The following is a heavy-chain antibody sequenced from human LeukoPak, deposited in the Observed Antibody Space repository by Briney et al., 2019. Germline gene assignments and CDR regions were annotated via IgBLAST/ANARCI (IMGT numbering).Heavy chain of an antibody. CDR2: K. V-gene: IGHV3-30*18. Sequence: GGSLRLSCAASGFTSSSYGMHWVRQAPGKGLEWVAVKYYADSVKGRFTISRDNSKNTLYLQMNSLRAEDTAVYYCAKDYNSEWLSEIDYWGQGTLVTVSS. CDR3: AKDYNSEWLSEIDY. CDR1: GFTSSSYG. J-gene: IGHJ4*02. D-gene: IGHD3-3*01.